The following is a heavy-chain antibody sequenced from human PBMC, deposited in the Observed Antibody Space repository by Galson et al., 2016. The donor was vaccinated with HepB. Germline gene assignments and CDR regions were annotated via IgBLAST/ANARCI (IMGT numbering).Heavy chain of an antibody. CDR1: GFSFSNYY. J-gene: IGHJ4*02. D-gene: IGHD3-16*01. Sequence: SLRLSCAASGFSFSNYYMTWIRKAPGKGLEWVAVISYDGSNKYYADSVKGRFTISRDDSKNTLYLQMDSLRPEDTAVYYCARVGFGRSYGQGFDYWGQGTLVTVSS. CDR3: ARVGFGRSYGQGFDY. V-gene: IGHV3-30*03. CDR2: ISYDGSNK.